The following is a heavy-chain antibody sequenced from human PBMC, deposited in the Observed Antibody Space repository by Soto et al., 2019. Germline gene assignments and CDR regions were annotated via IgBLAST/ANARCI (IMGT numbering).Heavy chain of an antibody. J-gene: IGHJ4*02. CDR1: GYTFPSYG. D-gene: IGHD3-10*01. CDR3: VRDLDGSGAYYTDF. Sequence: ASVKVSCKASGYTFPSYGITWVRQAPGQGLEWMGWISAYKTNIKYAQKFQGRVTLTTDPSTSTAYMELRSLRSDDTAIYYCVRDLDGSGAYYTDFWGQGTLVTVSS. V-gene: IGHV1-18*01. CDR2: ISAYKTNI.